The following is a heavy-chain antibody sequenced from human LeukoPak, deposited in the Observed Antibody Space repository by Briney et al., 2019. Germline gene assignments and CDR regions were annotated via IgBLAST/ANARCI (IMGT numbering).Heavy chain of an antibody. D-gene: IGHD2-15*01. J-gene: IGHJ4*02. Sequence: SETLSLTCTVSGGTISSYYWSWIRQPPGKGLEWIGEINHSGSTNYNPSLKSRVTISVDTSKNQFSLKLSSVTAADTAVYYCARGYCSGGSCYHFDYWGQGTLVTVSS. CDR1: GGTISSYY. CDR2: INHSGST. CDR3: ARGYCSGGSCYHFDY. V-gene: IGHV4-34*01.